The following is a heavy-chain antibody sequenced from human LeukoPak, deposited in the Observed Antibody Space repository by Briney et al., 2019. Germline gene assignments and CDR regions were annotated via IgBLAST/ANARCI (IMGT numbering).Heavy chain of an antibody. CDR3: ARDSSSSPFTG. Sequence: SETLSLTCAVSGYSIISGYYWGWIRQPPGKGLEWVGGITHSGSAYYNPSLKSRVTISVDTSKNQFSLKLTSVTAADTAVYYFARDSSSSPFTGWGQGTLVTVSS. J-gene: IGHJ4*02. CDR1: GYSIISGYY. V-gene: IGHV4-38-2*02. CDR2: ITHSGSA. D-gene: IGHD6-6*01.